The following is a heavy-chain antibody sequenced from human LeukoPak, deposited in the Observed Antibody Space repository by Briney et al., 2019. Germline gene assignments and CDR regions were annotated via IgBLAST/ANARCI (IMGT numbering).Heavy chain of an antibody. Sequence: SETLSLTCTVSGYSISSGYYWGWIRQPPGKGLEWIGSIYHSGSTYYNPSLKSRVTISVDRSKNQFSLRLSSVTAADTAVYYCARSLGXFQHWGQGTLVTVSS. J-gene: IGHJ1*01. CDR2: IYHSGST. D-gene: IGHD7-27*01. CDR1: GYSISSGYY. V-gene: IGHV4-38-2*02. CDR3: ARSLGXFQH.